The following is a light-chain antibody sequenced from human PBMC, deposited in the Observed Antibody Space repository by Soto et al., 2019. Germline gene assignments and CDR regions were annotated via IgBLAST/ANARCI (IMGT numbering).Light chain of an antibody. Sequence: EIVLTQSPGTLSLSPGERSTLSFKTSQSRGSNFLAWYQHKPGQAPRLLIYASSNRATGIPDRFSGSASGTDFTLTINRLEPEDFAVYYCQLYGISPHFGQGTRLEIK. V-gene: IGKV3-20*01. CDR1: QSRGSNF. J-gene: IGKJ5*01. CDR3: QLYGISPH. CDR2: ASS.